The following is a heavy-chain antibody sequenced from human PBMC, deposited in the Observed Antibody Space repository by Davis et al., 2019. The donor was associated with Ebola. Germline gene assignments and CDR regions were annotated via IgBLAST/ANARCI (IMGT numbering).Heavy chain of an antibody. Sequence: GESLKISCAASGFTFSSYDMHWLRQATGKGLEWVSAIGTAGDTYYPGSVKGRFTISRENAKNSLYLQMNSLRAEDTAVYYCARSRWYVFDYWGQGTLVTVSS. CDR3: ARSRWYVFDY. CDR1: GFTFSSYD. D-gene: IGHD6-13*01. V-gene: IGHV3-13*01. CDR2: IGTAGDT. J-gene: IGHJ4*02.